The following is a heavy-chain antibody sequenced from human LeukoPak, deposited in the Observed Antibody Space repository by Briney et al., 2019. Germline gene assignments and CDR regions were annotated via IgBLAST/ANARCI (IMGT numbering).Heavy chain of an antibody. Sequence: ASMKVSCKVSGYTLTELSMHWVRQAPGKGLEWMGGFDPEDGETIYAQKFQGRVTVTEDTSTDTAYMELSSLRSEDTAVYYCATVRRFASVWYFDLWGRGTLVTVSS. J-gene: IGHJ2*01. CDR2: FDPEDGET. CDR1: GYTLTELS. V-gene: IGHV1-24*01. CDR3: ATVRRFASVWYFDL. D-gene: IGHD3-3*01.